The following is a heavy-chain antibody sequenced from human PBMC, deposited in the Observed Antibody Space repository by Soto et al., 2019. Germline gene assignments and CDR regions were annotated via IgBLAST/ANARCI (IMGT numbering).Heavy chain of an antibody. CDR2: ISGSGGST. J-gene: IGHJ4*02. V-gene: IGHV3-23*01. D-gene: IGHD6-13*01. Sequence: EVQLLESGGGLVQPGGSLRLSCAASGFTFSSYAMSWVRQAPGKGLEWVSAISGSGGSTYYADSVKGRFTISRDNSKNTLYLQMNSLRAEDTAVYYCAKPPSYGSSWPPFGGFDYWGQGTLVTVSS. CDR3: AKPPSYGSSWPPFGGFDY. CDR1: GFTFSSYA.